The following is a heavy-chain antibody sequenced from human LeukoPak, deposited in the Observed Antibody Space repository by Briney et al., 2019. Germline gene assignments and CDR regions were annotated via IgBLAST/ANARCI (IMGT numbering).Heavy chain of an antibody. CDR3: ARDKDKKGDGLDV. V-gene: IGHV4-30-4*01. Sequence: SETLSLTCTVSGGSITSRDSSWSWIRQPPGKGLEWIGYINYSGSTSYNPSLKSRVTISVDTSKTQFSLKLSSVTAADTAVYYCARDKDKKGDGLDVWGQGTTVTVSS. CDR1: GGSITSRDSS. CDR2: INYSGST. J-gene: IGHJ6*02.